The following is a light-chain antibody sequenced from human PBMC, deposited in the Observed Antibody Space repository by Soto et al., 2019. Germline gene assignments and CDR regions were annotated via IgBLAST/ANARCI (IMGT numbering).Light chain of an antibody. CDR2: GAS. CDR1: QSVSNY. CDR3: HQYGGSPQT. Sequence: EIVLTQSPGSLSLSPGERATISCRASQSVSNYLAWYQRKPGQAPRLLIYGASSRATGIPDRFSGSGSGTDLTLTISRLEPEDFAVYYCHQYGGSPQTFGQGTKVEIK. J-gene: IGKJ1*01. V-gene: IGKV3-20*01.